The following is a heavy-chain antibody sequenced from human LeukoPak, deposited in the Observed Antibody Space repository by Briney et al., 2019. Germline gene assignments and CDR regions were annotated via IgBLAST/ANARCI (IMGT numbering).Heavy chain of an antibody. D-gene: IGHD6-19*01. CDR3: ARLFARYGAVAGWIDP. V-gene: IGHV4-34*01. J-gene: IGHJ5*02. CDR1: GGSFSGYY. Sequence: PSETLSLTCAVYGGSFSGYYWSWIRQPPGKGLEWIWEINHSGSTNYNPSLKSRVTISVDTSKSQFSLKLSSVTAADTAVYYCARLFARYGAVAGWIDPWGQGTLVTVSS. CDR2: INHSGST.